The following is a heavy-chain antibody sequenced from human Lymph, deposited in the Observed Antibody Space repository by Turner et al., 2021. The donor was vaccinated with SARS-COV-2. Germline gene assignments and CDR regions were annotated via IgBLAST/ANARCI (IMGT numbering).Heavy chain of an antibody. D-gene: IGHD2-21*02. CDR3: ARQTVNNWVDP. J-gene: IGHJ5*02. V-gene: IGHV4-59*01. CDR2: IFYRGST. Sequence: QVQLQASGPRLLKPLETLSLTCTVSGGSMNNNYWSWIRQPPGKRLEWIGFIFYRGSTNYNPSLKSRVTISVDTSENQFSLKLTSVTAADTAIYYCARQTVNNWVDPWGQGTLVTVSS. CDR1: GGSMNNNY.